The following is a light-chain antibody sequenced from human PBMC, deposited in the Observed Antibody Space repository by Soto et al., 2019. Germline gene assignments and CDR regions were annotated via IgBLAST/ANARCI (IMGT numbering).Light chain of an antibody. CDR1: QSISSY. CDR2: AAS. CDR3: QQSYSR. Sequence: DIQMTQSPPSLSASVGLRFTITCRASQSISSYLNWYKQKPGKAPKLLIYAASSLQSGVPSRFSGSGSGKDFTLTISRLQPEDFATYYCQQSYSRFGPGTKVDIK. V-gene: IGKV1-39*01. J-gene: IGKJ3*01.